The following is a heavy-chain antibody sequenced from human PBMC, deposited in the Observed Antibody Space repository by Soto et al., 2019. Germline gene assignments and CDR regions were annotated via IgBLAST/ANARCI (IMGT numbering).Heavy chain of an antibody. Sequence: GGSLRLSCAASGFTLRNYAMSWVRQTPGKGLEWVSLITKSGDSTYYADSVKGRFTISRDNSKNTLFLQMNSLRAEDTAVYYCARGSSVAGPDYYYYGMDVWGQGTTVTVSS. J-gene: IGHJ6*02. V-gene: IGHV3-23*01. D-gene: IGHD6-19*01. CDR3: ARGSSVAGPDYYYYGMDV. CDR2: ITKSGDST. CDR1: GFTLRNYA.